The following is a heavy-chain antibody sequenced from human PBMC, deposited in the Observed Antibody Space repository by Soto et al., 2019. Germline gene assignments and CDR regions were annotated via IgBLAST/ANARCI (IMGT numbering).Heavy chain of an antibody. Sequence: QVHLVQSGAEVKKPGASVKVSCKCSGYTFTSYGITWVRQAPGQGLEWMGWISAHNGNTDYAQKVQGRVTVTRDTSTSTAYMELRSLRSDDTAGYYCARWRYGDYWGQGALVTVSS. CDR3: ARWRYGDY. D-gene: IGHD1-1*01. V-gene: IGHV1-18*01. CDR2: ISAHNGNT. J-gene: IGHJ4*02. CDR1: GYTFTSYG.